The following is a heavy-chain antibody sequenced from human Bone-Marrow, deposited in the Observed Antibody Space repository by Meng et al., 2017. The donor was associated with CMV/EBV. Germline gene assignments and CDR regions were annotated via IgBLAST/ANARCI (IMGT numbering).Heavy chain of an antibody. V-gene: IGHV3-30-3*02. CDR2: ISFDGSNK. J-gene: IGHJ4*02. CDR3: AKPLGGQQLGPDY. Sequence: GGSLRLSCAASGFTFSNYAMHWVRQAPGKGLEWVAVISFDGSNKYYADSVKGRFTISRDNSKKTYLQMNSLRAEDTAVYYCAKPLGGQQLGPDYWGQGTLVTVSS. CDR1: GFTFSNYA. D-gene: IGHD6-13*01.